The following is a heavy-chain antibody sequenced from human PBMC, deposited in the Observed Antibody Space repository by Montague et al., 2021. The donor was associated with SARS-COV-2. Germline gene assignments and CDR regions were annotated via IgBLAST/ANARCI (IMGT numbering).Heavy chain of an antibody. CDR1: GGSFSGYY. J-gene: IGHJ6*02. V-gene: IGHV4-34*01. CDR3: ARVRYYGSGTSLGMDV. CDR2: ISHSGST. Sequence: SETLSLTCAVYGGSFSGYYWSWIRQPPGKGLEWIGEISHSGSTNYNPSLKSRVTISVDTPKNQFSLKLSSVTAADTAVYYCARVRYYGSGTSLGMDVWGQGTTVTVSS. D-gene: IGHD3-10*01.